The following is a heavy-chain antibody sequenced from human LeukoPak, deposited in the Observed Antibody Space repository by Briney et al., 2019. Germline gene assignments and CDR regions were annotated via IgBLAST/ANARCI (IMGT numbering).Heavy chain of an antibody. V-gene: IGHV3-21*01. CDR1: GFTISSYS. CDR2: ISSSSSYI. J-gene: IGHJ4*02. D-gene: IGHD6-13*01. Sequence: GGSLRLSCAASGFTISSYSMNWVRQAPGKGLEWVSSISSSSSYIYYADSVKGRFTISRDNAKNSLYLQMNSLRAEDTAVYYCARERAGTDFDYWGQGTLVTVSS. CDR3: ARERAGTDFDY.